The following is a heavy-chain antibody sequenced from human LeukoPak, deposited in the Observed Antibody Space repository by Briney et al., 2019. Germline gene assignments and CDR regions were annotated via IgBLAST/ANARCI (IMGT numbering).Heavy chain of an antibody. CDR1: GGSISSGDYY. CDR3: ARRQSSGYYLNWFDP. D-gene: IGHD3-22*01. CDR2: IYYSGST. V-gene: IGHV4-30-4*01. Sequence: SETLSLTCTVSGGSISSGDYYWSWIRQPPGKGLEWIGYIYYSGSTYYNPSLKSRVTISVDTSKNQFSLKLSSVTAADTAVYYCARRQSSGYYLNWFDPWGQGTLVTVSS. J-gene: IGHJ5*02.